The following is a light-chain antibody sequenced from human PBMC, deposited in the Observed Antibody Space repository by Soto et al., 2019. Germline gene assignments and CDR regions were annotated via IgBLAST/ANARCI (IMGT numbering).Light chain of an antibody. Sequence: QSALTQPASVSGSPGQSIIISCTGTDSDVGGYEYVSWYQQHPGKVPKLMIYDVIHRPSGVSHRFSGSKSGNTASLTISGLQAEDEADYYCCSYAGGYTHAVFGGGTKVTVL. V-gene: IGLV2-14*03. CDR2: DVI. CDR1: DSDVGGYEY. CDR3: CSYAGGYTHAV. J-gene: IGLJ2*01.